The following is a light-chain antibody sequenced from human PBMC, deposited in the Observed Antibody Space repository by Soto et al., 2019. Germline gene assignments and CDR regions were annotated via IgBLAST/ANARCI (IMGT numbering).Light chain of an antibody. CDR2: EAS. V-gene: IGKV1-39*01. CDR3: QQTSSTPPT. CDR1: QTISTF. J-gene: IGKJ2*01. Sequence: DIQLTQSPASLSASVGDRVTVTCRASQTISTFLHWYQQTPGKAPALLIYEASRLQSGVPSRFSGSGSGTDFTLTISSLQPEDFATYYCQQTSSTPPTLGQGTKVQI.